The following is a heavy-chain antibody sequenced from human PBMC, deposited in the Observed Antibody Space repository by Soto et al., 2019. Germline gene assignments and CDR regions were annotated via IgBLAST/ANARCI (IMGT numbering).Heavy chain of an antibody. D-gene: IGHD2-8*01. CDR1: VFIFNSFN. V-gene: IGHV3-21*01. CDR3: ARDLGLLKSMFDY. CDR2: ISVSGDNI. Sequence: LRLSCLASVFIFNSFNMNWIRRAPGRGLEWVASISVSGDNIYYGDSMQGRFTISRDNSKRSVFLDLNSLRVEDTAVYYCARDLGLLKSMFDYWGQGTLVTVSS. J-gene: IGHJ4*02.